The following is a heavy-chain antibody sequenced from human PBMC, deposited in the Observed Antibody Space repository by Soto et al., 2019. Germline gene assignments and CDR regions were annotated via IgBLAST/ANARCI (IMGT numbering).Heavy chain of an antibody. Sequence: QVLLQESGPGLVEPSGTLSLTCAVSGGSISSSNWWSWVRPSPEKGLEWIGEVDLVGNTRYNPSLTSGVTISVDKSKSQFSLKLTSVTAADTAVYYCARHGAFYFDRWGQGTLVTVSS. V-gene: IGHV4-4*02. D-gene: IGHD3-10*01. CDR1: GGSISSSNW. CDR2: VDLVGNT. J-gene: IGHJ4*02. CDR3: ARHGAFYFDR.